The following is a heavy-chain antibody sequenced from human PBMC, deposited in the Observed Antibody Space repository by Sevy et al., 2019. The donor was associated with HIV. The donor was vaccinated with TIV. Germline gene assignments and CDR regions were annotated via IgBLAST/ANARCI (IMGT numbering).Heavy chain of an antibody. D-gene: IGHD3-3*01. CDR2: IDNDGDT. CDR1: GFTFSNYD. V-gene: IGHV3-13*01. J-gene: IGHJ6*02. Sequence: GGSLRLSCRASGFTFSNYDMHWVRQATGKGLEWVSGIDNDGDTYYQDSVKGRFTISREYGRDSLYLQMNSRRAGDTAVYYWGREFYYGMDVWGQGTTVTVSS. CDR3: GREFYYGMDV.